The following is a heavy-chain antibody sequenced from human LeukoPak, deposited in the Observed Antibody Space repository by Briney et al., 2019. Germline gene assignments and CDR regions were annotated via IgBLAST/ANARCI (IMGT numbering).Heavy chain of an antibody. CDR3: ARRGYCSSTSCLDAFDI. V-gene: IGHV1-69*13. D-gene: IGHD2-2*01. CDR2: IIPIFGTA. J-gene: IGHJ3*02. CDR1: GGTFSSYA. Sequence: SVRVSCKASGGTFSSYAISWVRQAPGQGLEWMGGIIPIFGTANYAQKFQGRVTITADESTSTAYMELSSLRSEDTAVYYCARRGYCSSTSCLDAFDIWGQGTMATASS.